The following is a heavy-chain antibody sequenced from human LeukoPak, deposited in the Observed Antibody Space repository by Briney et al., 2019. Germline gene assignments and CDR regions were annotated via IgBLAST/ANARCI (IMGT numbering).Heavy chain of an antibody. J-gene: IGHJ6*02. V-gene: IGHV3-43*02. D-gene: IGHD3-3*01. CDR2: ISGDGGST. CDR1: GFTFDDYA. Sequence: GGSLRLSCAASGFTFDDYAMHWVGHAPGKGLEWVSLISGDGGSTYYADSVKGRFTISRDNSKNSLYLQMNSLRTEDTALYYCSKDSLRLHDFWRGYSYYYYYYGMDVWGQGTTVTVSS. CDR3: SKDSLRLHDFWRGYSYYYYYYGMDV.